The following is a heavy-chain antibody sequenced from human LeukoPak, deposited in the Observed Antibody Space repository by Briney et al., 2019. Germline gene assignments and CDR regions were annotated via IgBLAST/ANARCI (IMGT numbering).Heavy chain of an antibody. CDR3: ARHGPSATVTPDY. CDR1: GYSFTSYW. CDR2: IYPGDSDT. Sequence: GESLKISCKGSGYSFTSYWTGWVRQMPGKGLEWMGIIYPGDSDTRYSPSFQGQVTISADKSISTAYLQWSSLKASDTAMYYCARHGPSATVTPDYWGQGTLVTVSS. J-gene: IGHJ4*02. V-gene: IGHV5-51*01. D-gene: IGHD4-17*01.